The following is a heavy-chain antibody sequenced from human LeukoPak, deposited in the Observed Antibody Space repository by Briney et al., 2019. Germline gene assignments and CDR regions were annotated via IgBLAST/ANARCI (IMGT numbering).Heavy chain of an antibody. Sequence: SETLSLTCSVSGDSVSSGGYYWSWVRQHPGKGLEWIGYVYHSGISYYNASLERRVTISIDTSKNQFSLNLTSVTAADTAVYYCARVYGSGAPVRDFDYWGQRTLVTVSS. CDR2: VYHSGIS. V-gene: IGHV4-31*03. D-gene: IGHD3-10*01. J-gene: IGHJ4*02. CDR1: GDSVSSGGYY. CDR3: ARVYGSGAPVRDFDY.